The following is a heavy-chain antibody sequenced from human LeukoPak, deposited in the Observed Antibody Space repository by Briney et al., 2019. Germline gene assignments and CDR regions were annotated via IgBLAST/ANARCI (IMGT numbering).Heavy chain of an antibody. D-gene: IGHD2-2*01. Sequence: ETLSLTCTVSGGSISSYYWSWIRQPPGKGLWWIGYIYYSGSTNYNPSLKSRVTISVDTSKNQFSPKLSSVTAADTAVYYCARGGISPYCSSTSCYLRRYNWFDPWGQGTLVTVSS. V-gene: IGHV4-59*12. CDR1: GGSISSYY. CDR2: IYYSGST. J-gene: IGHJ5*02. CDR3: ARGGISPYCSSTSCYLRRYNWFDP.